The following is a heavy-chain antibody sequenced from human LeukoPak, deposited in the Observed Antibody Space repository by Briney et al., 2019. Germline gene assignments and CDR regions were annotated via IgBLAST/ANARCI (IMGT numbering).Heavy chain of an antibody. V-gene: IGHV4-34*01. CDR2: INHSGST. J-gene: IGHJ6*03. Sequence: SETLSLTCAVYGGSFSGYYWSWIRQPPGKGLEWIGEINHSGSTNYNPSLMSRVTISVDTSKNQFSLKLSSVTAADTAVYYCARGYELRANYYYYMDVWGKGTTVTVSS. CDR1: GGSFSGYY. CDR3: ARGYELRANYYYYMDV. D-gene: IGHD1-26*01.